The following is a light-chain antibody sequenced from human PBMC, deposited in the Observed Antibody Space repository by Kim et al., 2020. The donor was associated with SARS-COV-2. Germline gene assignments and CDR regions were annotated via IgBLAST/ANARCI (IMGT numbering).Light chain of an antibody. CDR2: DAS. Sequence: SLSPGARATLSGRASGNVKNYIACYQQKPVQAPRLLIYDASKRETGIPARFTGSRSGTDYTLTMSSLEPEKLAVYSCQQHSNWPITFGGGTKVEF. CDR3: QQHSNWPIT. J-gene: IGKJ4*01. V-gene: IGKV3-11*01. CDR1: GNVKNY.